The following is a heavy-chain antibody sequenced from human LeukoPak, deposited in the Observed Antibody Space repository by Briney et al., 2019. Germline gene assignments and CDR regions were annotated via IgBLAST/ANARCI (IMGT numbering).Heavy chain of an antibody. Sequence: AGGSLRLSCAASGFTFSSYNMNWVRQAPGKGLEWVAAISGSGGTTYYADSVKGRFTISRDNAKSTLFLQMNSLRAEDTALYYCARTTSMNYVGDAFHIWGQGTMVTVSS. CDR2: ISGSGGTT. CDR3: ARTTSMNYVGDAFHI. V-gene: IGHV3-23*01. D-gene: IGHD1-7*01. J-gene: IGHJ3*02. CDR1: GFTFSSYN.